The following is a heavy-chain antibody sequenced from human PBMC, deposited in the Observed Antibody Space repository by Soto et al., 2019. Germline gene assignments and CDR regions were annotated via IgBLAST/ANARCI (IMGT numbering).Heavy chain of an antibody. D-gene: IGHD3-10*01. CDR3: ATNYYGSGSYSRRYYYYGMDV. CDR1: GFTFSSYA. Sequence: GGSLRLSCAASGFTFSSYAMSWVRQAPGKGLEWVSAISGSGGSTYYADSVKGRFTISRDNSKNTLYLQMNSLRAEDTAVYYCATNYYGSGSYSRRYYYYGMDVWGQGTTVTVSS. J-gene: IGHJ6*02. CDR2: ISGSGGST. V-gene: IGHV3-23*01.